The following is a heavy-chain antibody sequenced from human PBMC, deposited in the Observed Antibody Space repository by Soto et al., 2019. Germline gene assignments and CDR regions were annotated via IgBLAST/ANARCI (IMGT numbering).Heavy chain of an antibody. D-gene: IGHD1-7*01. V-gene: IGHV1-2*02. J-gene: IGHJ6*02. CDR2: INPNSGGT. CDR1: GYTFTGYY. CDR3: ARDNWNYGYYYYYGMDV. Sequence: ASVKVSCKASGYTFTGYYMHWVRQAPGQGLEWMGWINPNSGGTNYAQKFQGRVTMTRDTSISTAYMELSRLRSDDTAVYYCARDNWNYGYYYYYGMDVWGQGTTVTVSS.